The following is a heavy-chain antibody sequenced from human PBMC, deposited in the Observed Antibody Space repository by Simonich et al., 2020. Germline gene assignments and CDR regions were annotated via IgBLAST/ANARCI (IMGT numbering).Heavy chain of an antibody. Sequence: QVQLQQWGAGLLKPSETLSITCAVYGGSFSGYYWSWIRQPPGKGLEGIGEINHSGNTNYNPYLKSRVTISVDTSKNQFSLKLSSVTAADTAVYYCARGKGWKNAFDIWGQGTMVTVSS. D-gene: IGHD1-1*01. CDR1: GGSFSGYY. J-gene: IGHJ3*02. CDR3: ARGKGWKNAFDI. CDR2: INHSGNT. V-gene: IGHV4-34*01.